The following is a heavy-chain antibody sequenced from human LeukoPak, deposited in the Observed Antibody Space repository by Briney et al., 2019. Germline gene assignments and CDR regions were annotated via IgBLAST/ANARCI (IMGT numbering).Heavy chain of an antibody. D-gene: IGHD2-2*01. CDR2: IYPGDSDT. J-gene: IGHJ4*02. CDR3: ARLDAVVPAGLFDY. CDR1: GYSFTSYW. V-gene: IGHV5-51*01. Sequence: GESLKISCKGSGYSFTSYWIGWVRQMPGKGLEWMGIIYPGDSDTRYSPSFKGQVTIPADKTISTAYLQWSSLKASDTAMYYCARLDAVVPAGLFDYWGQGTLVTVSS.